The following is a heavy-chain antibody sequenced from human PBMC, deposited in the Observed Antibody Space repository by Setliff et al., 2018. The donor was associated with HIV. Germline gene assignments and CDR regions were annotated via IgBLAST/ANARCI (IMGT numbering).Heavy chain of an antibody. J-gene: IGHJ6*02. Sequence: SETLSLTCTVSGGSINNYYWGWMRQSPGKGLEWIGHIYYNGRTLFNPDLGTRLNMSVVTSENQFSLHLNSVTAADTAVYYCVRERRRSPLSYGLDVWGQGTTVTVSS. CDR2: IYYNGRT. CDR3: VRERRRSPLSYGLDV. V-gene: IGHV4-59*12. CDR1: GGSINNYY.